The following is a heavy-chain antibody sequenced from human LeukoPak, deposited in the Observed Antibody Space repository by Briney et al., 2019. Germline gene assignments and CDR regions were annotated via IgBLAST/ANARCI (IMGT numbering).Heavy chain of an antibody. CDR2: INPNNGNT. J-gene: IGHJ5*02. CDR1: GFTFTRYD. D-gene: IGHD1-14*01. Sequence: GASVKVSCKASGFTFTRYDINWVRQASGQGLEWMGWINPNNGNTGYAQKFQGRVTMTRDTYTSTAYMELRGLRPEDTAVHYCVRDAEGAGISVNFWFDPWGQGTLVTVSS. V-gene: IGHV1-8*01. CDR3: VRDAEGAGISVNFWFDP.